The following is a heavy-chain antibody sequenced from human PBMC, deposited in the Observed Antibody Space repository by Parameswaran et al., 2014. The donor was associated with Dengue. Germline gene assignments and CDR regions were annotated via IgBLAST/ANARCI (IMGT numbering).Heavy chain of an antibody. D-gene: IGHD2/OR15-2a*01. CDR2: INHSGST. J-gene: IGHJ4*02. CDR3: ARGTDGPVIY. V-gene: IGHV4-34*01. Sequence: VRQAPGKGLEWIGEINHSGSTNYNPSLKSRVTISVDTSKNQFSLKLSSVTAADTAVYYCARGTDGPVIYWGQGTLVTVSS.